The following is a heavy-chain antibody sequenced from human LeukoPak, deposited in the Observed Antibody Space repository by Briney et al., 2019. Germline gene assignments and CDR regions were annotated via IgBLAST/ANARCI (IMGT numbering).Heavy chain of an antibody. V-gene: IGHV3-64D*06. Sequence: GGSLRLSCSASGFTFSSYVMHWVRQAPGKGLEYVSTISSNGGSTSYADSVKGRFTISRDNSKNTLYLQMSSLRAEDTAVYYCVKDGYSSGWDYFDYWGQGTLVTVSS. D-gene: IGHD6-19*01. J-gene: IGHJ4*02. CDR2: ISSNGGST. CDR1: GFTFSSYV. CDR3: VKDGYSSGWDYFDY.